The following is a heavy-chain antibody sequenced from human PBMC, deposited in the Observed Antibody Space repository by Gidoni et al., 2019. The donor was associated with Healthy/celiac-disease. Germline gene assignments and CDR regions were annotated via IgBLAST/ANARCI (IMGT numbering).Heavy chain of an antibody. CDR3: AREGRAGYCSGGSCYALDY. Sequence: QVQLVASGGGVVQPGRSLRLSCAASGFSFSSYAMHWVRQAPGKGLEWVAVISYDGSNKHYADSVKGRFTISRDNSKNTLYVQMNSLRTEDTAVYYCAREGRAGYCSGGSCYALDYWGQGTLVTVSS. V-gene: IGHV3-30*04. CDR2: ISYDGSNK. J-gene: IGHJ4*02. D-gene: IGHD2-15*01. CDR1: GFSFSSYA.